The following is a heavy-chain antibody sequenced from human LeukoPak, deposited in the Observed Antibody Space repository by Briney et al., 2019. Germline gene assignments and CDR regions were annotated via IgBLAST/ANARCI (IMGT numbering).Heavy chain of an antibody. Sequence: SVKVSCKASGGTFSSYAISWVRQAPGQGLEWMGGIIPIFGTANYAQKFQGRVTITADESTSTAYMELSSLRSEDTAVYYCATDWDTAMGDAFDIWGQGTTVTVSS. D-gene: IGHD5-18*01. CDR2: IIPIFGTA. J-gene: IGHJ3*02. CDR1: GGTFSSYA. CDR3: ATDWDTAMGDAFDI. V-gene: IGHV1-69*01.